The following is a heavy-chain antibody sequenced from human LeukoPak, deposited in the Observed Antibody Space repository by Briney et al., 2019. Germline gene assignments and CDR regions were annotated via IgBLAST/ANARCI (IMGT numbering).Heavy chain of an antibody. CDR1: GGSISSYY. D-gene: IGHD2-15*01. V-gene: IGHV4-4*07. Sequence: SETLSLTCTVSGGSISSYYWSWIRQPAGKGLEWIGRIYTSGSTNYNPSLKSRVTISVDTSKNQFSLKLSSVTAADTAVYYCARAGDCSGGSCYFDYWGQGTLVTVSS. CDR2: IYTSGST. J-gene: IGHJ4*02. CDR3: ARAGDCSGGSCYFDY.